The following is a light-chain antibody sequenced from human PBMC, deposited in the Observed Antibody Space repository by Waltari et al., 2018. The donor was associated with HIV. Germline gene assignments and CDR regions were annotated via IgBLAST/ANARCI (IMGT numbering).Light chain of an antibody. Sequence: DIVMTQSPLSLPVTPGEPASISCRSSQSLLHSNGYNYLDWYLQKPGQSPHLLIYLGSNRASGVPDRFSGSGSGTDFTLKISRVEAEDVGVYYCMQGTHWPPWTFGQGTKVEIK. V-gene: IGKV2-28*01. J-gene: IGKJ1*01. CDR1: QSLLHSNGYNY. CDR3: MQGTHWPPWT. CDR2: LGS.